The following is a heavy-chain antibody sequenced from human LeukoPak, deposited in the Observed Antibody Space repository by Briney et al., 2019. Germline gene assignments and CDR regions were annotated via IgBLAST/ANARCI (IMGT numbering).Heavy chain of an antibody. CDR1: GGSISTYY. J-gene: IGHJ4*02. CDR2: IYYSGST. Sequence: SETLSLTCTVSGGSISTYYWSWIRQPPGKGLEWIGYIYYSGSTNYNPSLKSRVTISVDTSKNQFSLKLTSMTAADTAVYYCARDGEMATIENYFGYWGQGALVTVSS. CDR3: ARDGEMATIENYFGY. V-gene: IGHV4-59*12. D-gene: IGHD5-24*01.